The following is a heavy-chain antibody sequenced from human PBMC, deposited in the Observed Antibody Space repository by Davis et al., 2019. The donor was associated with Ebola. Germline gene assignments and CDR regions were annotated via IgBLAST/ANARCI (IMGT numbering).Heavy chain of an antibody. CDR1: GFIFTSYG. CDR2: ISYDERNK. V-gene: IGHV3-30*18. J-gene: IGHJ6*04. Sequence: GGSLRLSCAASGFIFTSYGMHWVRQAPGKRLEWVALISYDERNKYYADSVQGRFTISRDNSKKTLYLQMNSLRAEDTAVYYCAKSGLSFGVVKYHYGMDVWGKGTTVTVSS. CDR3: AKSGLSFGVVKYHYGMDV. D-gene: IGHD3-3*01.